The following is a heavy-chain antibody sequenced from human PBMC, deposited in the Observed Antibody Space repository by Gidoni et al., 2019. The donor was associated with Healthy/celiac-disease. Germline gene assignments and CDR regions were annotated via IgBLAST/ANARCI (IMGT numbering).Heavy chain of an antibody. Sequence: QLQLQESGPGLVKPSETLSLPCTVSGGSISSSSYYWGWIRQPPGKGLEWIGSIYYSGSTYYNPSLKSRVTISVDTSKNQFSLKLSSVTAADTVVYYCARTDGYNPRGDYWGQGTLVTVSS. V-gene: IGHV4-39*01. CDR2: IYYSGST. CDR3: ARTDGYNPRGDY. D-gene: IGHD6-25*01. J-gene: IGHJ4*02. CDR1: GGSISSSSYY.